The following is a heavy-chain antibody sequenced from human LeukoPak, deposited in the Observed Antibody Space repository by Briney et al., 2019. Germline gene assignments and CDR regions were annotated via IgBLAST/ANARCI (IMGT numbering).Heavy chain of an antibody. CDR3: ARGLKWPDY. J-gene: IGHJ4*02. CDR1: GGSISSYY. Sequence: SETLSLTCTVSGGSISSYYCRWIRQPPGKGLEWIGYIYYSGSTNHNPSLKSRVTISVDTSKNQFSLKLSSVTAADTAVYYCARGLKWPDYWGQGTLVTVSS. CDR2: IYYSGST. D-gene: IGHD5-12*01. V-gene: IGHV4-59*01.